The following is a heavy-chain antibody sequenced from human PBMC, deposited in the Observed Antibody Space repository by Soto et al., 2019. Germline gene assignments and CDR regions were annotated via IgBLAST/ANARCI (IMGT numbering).Heavy chain of an antibody. CDR3: AKAFSDAFDI. D-gene: IGHD3-3*02. J-gene: IGHJ3*02. Sequence: GGSLRLSCAASGFTFDDYAMHWVRQAPGKGLEWVSGISWNSGSIGYADSVKGRFTISRDNAKNSLYLQMNSLRAEDTALYYCAKAFSDAFDIWGQGXMVTVPS. V-gene: IGHV3-9*01. CDR2: ISWNSGSI. CDR1: GFTFDDYA.